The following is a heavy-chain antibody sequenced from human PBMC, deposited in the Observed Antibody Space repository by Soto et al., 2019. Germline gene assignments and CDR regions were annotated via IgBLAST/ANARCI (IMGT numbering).Heavy chain of an antibody. CDR3: ARVVGYGFAI. J-gene: IGHJ3*02. D-gene: IGHD6-25*01. CDR1: GFTFSSYG. V-gene: IGHV3-33*01. CDR2: IWYDGSNK. Sequence: QVQLVESGGGVVQPGRSLRLSCAASGFTFSSYGMHWVRQAPGKGLEWVAVIWYDGSNKYYADSVKGRFTISRDKYKNTLYLQMRSLSAEATAVYYCARVVGYGFAIWGQCTMVTVSS.